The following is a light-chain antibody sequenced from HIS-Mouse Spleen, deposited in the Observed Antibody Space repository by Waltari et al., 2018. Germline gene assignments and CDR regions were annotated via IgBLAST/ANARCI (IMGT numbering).Light chain of an antibody. V-gene: IGKV3-20*01. J-gene: IGKJ2*01. CDR2: GAS. Sequence: EIVLTQSPGTLSLSPGERATLPCRASQSVSSSYLAWYQQKPGQAPRLLINGASSRATGIPDRFSGSESGTAFTLTISRLEPEDFAVYYCQQYGSSPRTFGQGTKLEIK. CDR1: QSVSSSY. CDR3: QQYGSSPRT.